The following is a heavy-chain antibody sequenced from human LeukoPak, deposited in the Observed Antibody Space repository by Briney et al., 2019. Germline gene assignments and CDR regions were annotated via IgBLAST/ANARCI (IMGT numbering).Heavy chain of an antibody. Sequence: PSETLSLTCTVSGGSISSYYWSWIRQPPGKGLEWIGYIYYSGSTNYNPSLKSRVTISVDTSKNQFSLKLSSVTAADTAVYYCARKRIAAAGTRFSWFDPWGQGTLVTVSS. CDR2: IYYSGST. CDR1: GGSISSYY. J-gene: IGHJ5*02. CDR3: ARKRIAAAGTRFSWFDP. D-gene: IGHD6-13*01. V-gene: IGHV4-59*01.